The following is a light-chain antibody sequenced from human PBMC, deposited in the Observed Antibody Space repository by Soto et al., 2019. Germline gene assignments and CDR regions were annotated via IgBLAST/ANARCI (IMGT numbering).Light chain of an antibody. CDR1: QGISSS. CDR2: AAS. CDR3: QQANSFPPT. V-gene: IGKV1-12*01. Sequence: TQSPATLSLSPGERATLSCRASQGISSSLAWYQQKPGKAPKLLIYAASTLQSGVPSRFSGSGSGTDFTLTITSLQPEDFATYYCQQANSFPPTFGQGTRLEI. J-gene: IGKJ5*01.